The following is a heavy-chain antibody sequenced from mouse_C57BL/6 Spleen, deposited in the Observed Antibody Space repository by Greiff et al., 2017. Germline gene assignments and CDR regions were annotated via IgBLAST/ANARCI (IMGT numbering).Heavy chain of an antibody. CDR3: TTGRGLDY. CDR2: IDPENGDT. V-gene: IGHV14-4*01. Sequence: VQLQQSGAELVRPGASVKLSCTASGFNIKDDYMHWVKQRPEQGLEWIGWIDPENGDTEYASKFQGKATITADTSSNTAYLQLSSLTSEDTAVYYCTTGRGLDYWGQGTTLTVSS. CDR1: GFNIKDDY. J-gene: IGHJ2*01.